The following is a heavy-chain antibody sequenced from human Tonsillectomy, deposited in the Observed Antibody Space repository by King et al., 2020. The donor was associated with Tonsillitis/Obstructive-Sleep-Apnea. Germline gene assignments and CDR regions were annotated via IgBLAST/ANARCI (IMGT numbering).Heavy chain of an antibody. V-gene: IGHV3-13*01. D-gene: IGHD3-9*01. CDR2: IGSAGDT. Sequence: VQMVESGGGLVQPGGSLRLSCAASGFTFSSYDMLWVRQTTGKGLEWVSAIGSAGDTYYPGSVKGRFTISRENVKNYLYLQMNSLRAGDTAVYYCARLDYDILTGDYYGMDFLGQGPTVTVFS. J-gene: IGHJ6*02. CDR3: ARLDYDILTGDYYGMDF. CDR1: GFTFSSYD.